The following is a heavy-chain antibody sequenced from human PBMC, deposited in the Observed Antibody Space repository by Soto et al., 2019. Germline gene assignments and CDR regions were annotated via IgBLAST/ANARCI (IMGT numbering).Heavy chain of an antibody. CDR1: GGSFSSYY. Sequence: QVQLQQWGAGLLKPSETLSLTCAVYGGSFSSYYWSWIRQPPGKGLEGIGVNNHSGSTNYAPSLKSRVTIPIATSKNQVALPLSSVTAADTAVYYCARGEPRFMEWLLLSEYFDPWGQGTLVTVSS. J-gene: IGHJ5*02. D-gene: IGHD3-3*01. CDR3: ARGEPRFMEWLLLSEYFDP. CDR2: NNHSGST. V-gene: IGHV4-34*01.